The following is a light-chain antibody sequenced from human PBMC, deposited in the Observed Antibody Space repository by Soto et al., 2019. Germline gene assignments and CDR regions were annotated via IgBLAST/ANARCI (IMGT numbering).Light chain of an antibody. J-gene: IGKJ1*01. Sequence: DIQMTQSPSSLSASVGDRVTITCRASQSISTYLNWYQQKPGKAPKLLIYAASNLQSGVPSRFSGSGSGTDFSLTINSLQPDDSATYCCQQSYSTPGTFGQGTKVEIK. V-gene: IGKV1-39*01. CDR2: AAS. CDR1: QSISTY. CDR3: QQSYSTPGT.